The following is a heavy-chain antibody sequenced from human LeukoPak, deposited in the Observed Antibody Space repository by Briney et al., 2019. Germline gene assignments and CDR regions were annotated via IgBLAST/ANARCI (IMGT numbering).Heavy chain of an antibody. V-gene: IGHV4-61*01. D-gene: IGHD3-10*01. CDR2: IYHSGST. CDR3: ASRHGDSGSSNC. CDR1: GASVSSGSYY. Sequence: SETLSLTCSVSGASVSSGSYYWSWIRQLPGKGLEWIGYIYHSGSTNYNPSLKSRVTISLDTSKNQFSLRLSSVTAADAAVYYCASRHGDSGSSNCWGQGALVTVSS. J-gene: IGHJ4*02.